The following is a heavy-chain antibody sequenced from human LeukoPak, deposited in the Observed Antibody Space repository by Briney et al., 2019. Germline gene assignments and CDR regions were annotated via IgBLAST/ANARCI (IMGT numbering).Heavy chain of an antibody. V-gene: IGHV3-7*01. CDR2: IKEDGSVK. CDR1: GFTFSNSW. CDR3: ARDRAYSTYDY. D-gene: IGHD2/OR15-2a*01. J-gene: IGHJ4*02. Sequence: PGGSLRLSCTGSGFTFSNSWMTWVRQAPGKGLEWVADIKEDGSVKNYVEYVKGRFTISRDNAKNSLHLQMSNIRVEDTAVYYCARDRAYSTYDYWGQGTLVRVSS.